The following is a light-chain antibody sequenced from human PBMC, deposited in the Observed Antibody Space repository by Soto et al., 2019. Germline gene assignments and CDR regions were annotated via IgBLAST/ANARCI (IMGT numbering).Light chain of an antibody. CDR3: CSYAGSSTFHVV. V-gene: IGLV2-23*01. CDR2: EGS. CDR1: SSDVGSYNL. J-gene: IGLJ2*01. Sequence: QSALTQPASVSGSPGQSITISCTGTSSDVGSYNLVSWYQQHPGKAPKLMIYEGSKRPSGLSNRFSGSKSGNTASLTISGRQAEDEADYYCCSYAGSSTFHVVFGGGTKLTVL.